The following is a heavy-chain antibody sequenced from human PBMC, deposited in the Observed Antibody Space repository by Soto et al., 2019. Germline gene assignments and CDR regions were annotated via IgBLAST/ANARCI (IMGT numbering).Heavy chain of an antibody. CDR2: INPSGGST. CDR1: GYTFTSYY. CDR3: ARGPGPDLHYYYGMDV. V-gene: IGHV1-46*01. J-gene: IGHJ6*02. Sequence: QVQLVQSGAEVKKPGASVKVSCKASGYTFTSYYMHWVRQAPGQGLEWMGIINPSGGSTSYAQKFQGSVTMTRDTSTGTVYMELSSLRSEDTAVYYCARGPGPDLHYYYGMDVWGQGTTVTVSS.